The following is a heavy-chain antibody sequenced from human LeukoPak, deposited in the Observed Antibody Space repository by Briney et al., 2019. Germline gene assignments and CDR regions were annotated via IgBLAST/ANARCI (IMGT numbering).Heavy chain of an antibody. CDR3: AREEGFYGSGSYYPENIAVAAPDY. CDR2: ISAYNGNT. Sequence: GASVKVSCKASGYTFTSYGISWVRQAPGQGLEWMGWISAYNGNTNYAQKLQGRVTMTTDTSTSTAYMELRSLRSDDTAVYYCAREEGFYGSGSYYPENIAVAAPDYWGQGTLVTVSS. V-gene: IGHV1-18*01. CDR1: GYTFTSYG. D-gene: IGHD3-10*01. J-gene: IGHJ4*02.